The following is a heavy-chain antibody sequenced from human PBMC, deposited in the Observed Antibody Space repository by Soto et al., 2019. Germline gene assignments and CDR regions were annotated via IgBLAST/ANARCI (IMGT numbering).Heavy chain of an antibody. J-gene: IGHJ4*02. CDR2: ISSSSSYI. V-gene: IGHV3-21*01. Sequence: PGGSLRLSCAASGFTFSSYSMNWVRQAPGKGLEWVSSISSSSSYIYYADSVKGRFTISRDNAKNSLYLQMNSLRTEDTAVYYCARDSGHGVVPAAILRLDYWGQGTPVTVSS. CDR1: GFTFSSYS. D-gene: IGHD2-2*02. CDR3: ARDSGHGVVPAAILRLDY.